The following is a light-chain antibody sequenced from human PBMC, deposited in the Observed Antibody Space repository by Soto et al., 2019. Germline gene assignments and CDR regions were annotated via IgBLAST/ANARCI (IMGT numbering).Light chain of an antibody. CDR2: AAS. Sequence: DIQMTQSPSTLPAFVGDRVTITCRASQSISFSLAWYQQKAGKAPKLLIYAASSLQSGVPSRFSGSGSGTEFTLTISSLQPDDFAAYYCQQYETYPWTFGQGTKVDIK. CDR1: QSISFS. J-gene: IGKJ1*01. CDR3: QQYETYPWT. V-gene: IGKV1-5*01.